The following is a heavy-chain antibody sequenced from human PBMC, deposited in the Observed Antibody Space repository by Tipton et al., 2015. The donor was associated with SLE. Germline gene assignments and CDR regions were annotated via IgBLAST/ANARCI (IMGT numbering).Heavy chain of an antibody. Sequence: TLSLTCTVSGGSISSSSYYWGWIRQPPGKGLEWIGSIYYSGSTYYNPSLKSRVTISVDTSKNQFSLKLSSVTAADTAVYYCARLGYYGSGSYYRRAYFDYWGQGTLVTVSS. CDR3: ARLGYYGSGSYYRRAYFDY. CDR1: GGSISSSSYY. J-gene: IGHJ4*02. D-gene: IGHD3-10*01. CDR2: IYYSGST. V-gene: IGHV4-39*07.